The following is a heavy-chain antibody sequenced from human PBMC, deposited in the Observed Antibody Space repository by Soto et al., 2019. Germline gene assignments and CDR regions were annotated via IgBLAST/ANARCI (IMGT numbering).Heavy chain of an antibody. CDR2: IYYSGST. D-gene: IGHD6-13*01. V-gene: IGHV4-59*01. Sequence: SETLSLTSTVAEGSISSYYWSWIRQPPGKGLEWIGYIYYSGSTNYNPSLKSRVTISVDTSKNQFSLKLSSVTAADTAVYYCARGPRIAAAGFDYWGQGTLVTVSS. CDR1: EGSISSYY. J-gene: IGHJ4*02. CDR3: ARGPRIAAAGFDY.